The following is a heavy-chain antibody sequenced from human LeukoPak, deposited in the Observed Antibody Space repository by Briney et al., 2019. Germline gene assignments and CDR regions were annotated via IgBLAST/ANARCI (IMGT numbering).Heavy chain of an antibody. CDR1: GYSFTSYW. Sequence: EESLKISCKGSGYSFTSYWIGWVRQMPGKGLEWMGIIYPGDSDTRYSPSFQGQVTISADKSINTAYLQWSSLKASDTAIYYCARHTTSVAATNYWGQGTLVTVSS. V-gene: IGHV5-51*01. CDR3: ARHTTSVAATNY. J-gene: IGHJ4*02. CDR2: IYPGDSDT. D-gene: IGHD6-19*01.